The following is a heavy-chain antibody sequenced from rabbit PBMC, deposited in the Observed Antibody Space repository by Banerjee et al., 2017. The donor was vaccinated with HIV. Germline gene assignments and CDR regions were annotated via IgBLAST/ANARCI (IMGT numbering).Heavy chain of an antibody. CDR2: IDAGGIGNT. V-gene: IGHV1S45*01. Sequence: QEQLEESGGDLVKPEASLTLTCTASGFSFSSTYDMSWVRQAPGKGLEWIGTIDAGGIGNTYYASWAKGRFTISRTSSTTVTLQMTSLTAADTATYFCARDQFASSALHLWGPGTLVTVS. CDR1: GFSFSSTYD. D-gene: IGHD1-1*01. J-gene: IGHJ4*01. CDR3: ARDQFASSALHL.